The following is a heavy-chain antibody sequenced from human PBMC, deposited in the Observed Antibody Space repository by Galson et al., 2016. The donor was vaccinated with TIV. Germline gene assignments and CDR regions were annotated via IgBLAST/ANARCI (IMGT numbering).Heavy chain of an antibody. V-gene: IGHV3-21*01. J-gene: IGHJ4*02. CDR1: GFTFRAYS. CDR2: ITGVSSYT. CDR3: ARDQPRLCSTTSCFLHY. D-gene: IGHD2-15*01. Sequence: SLRLSCAASGFTFRAYSMNWVRQAPGKGLEWVASITGVSSYTYYAASVKGRFSISRENTDNSLFLEMNSLKVEDTAVYFCARDQPRLCSTTSCFLHYWGQGTVVTVSS.